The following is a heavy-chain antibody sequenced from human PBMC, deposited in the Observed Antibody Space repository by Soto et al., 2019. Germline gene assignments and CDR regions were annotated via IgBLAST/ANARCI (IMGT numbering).Heavy chain of an antibody. CDR3: ARSWLWTDNPDA. Sequence: QVQLVQSGAEVKKPGASVKVSCTASGYIFIERGISWVRQAPGQGLEWMGWISPINGNTNYAQRLQGRVSLTTDTSTNTAYMELRSLRSDDTAVYYCARSWLWTDNPDAWGQGTLVTVSS. D-gene: IGHD5-18*01. V-gene: IGHV1-18*01. CDR1: GYIFIERG. CDR2: ISPINGNT. J-gene: IGHJ5*02.